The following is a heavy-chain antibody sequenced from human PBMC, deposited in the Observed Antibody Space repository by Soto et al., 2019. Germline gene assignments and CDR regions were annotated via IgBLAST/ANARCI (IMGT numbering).Heavy chain of an antibody. D-gene: IGHD1-26*01. CDR1: GFTFSSYA. Sequence: GGSLRLSCAASGFTFSSYAMHWVRQAPGKGLEWVAVISYDGSNKYYVDSVKGRFTISRDNSKNTLYLQMNSLRAEDTAVYYCARATWELLLQVAFAIWGQGIMVTVSS. CDR2: ISYDGSNK. V-gene: IGHV3-30-3*01. J-gene: IGHJ3*02. CDR3: ARATWELLLQVAFAI.